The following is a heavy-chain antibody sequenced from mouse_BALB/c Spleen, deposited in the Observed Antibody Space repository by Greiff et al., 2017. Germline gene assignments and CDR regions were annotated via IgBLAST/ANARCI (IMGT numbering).Heavy chain of an antibody. V-gene: IGHV1-7*01. J-gene: IGHJ1*01. CDR3: ATYYYGSSLDV. CDR1: GYTFTSYW. CDR2: INPSTGYT. D-gene: IGHD1-1*01. Sequence: VQLQQSGAELAKPGASVKMSCKASGYTFTSYWMHWVKQRPGQGLEWIGYINPSTGYTEYNQKFKDKATLTADKSSSTAYMQLSSLTSEDSAVYYCATYYYGSSLDVWGAGTTVTVSS.